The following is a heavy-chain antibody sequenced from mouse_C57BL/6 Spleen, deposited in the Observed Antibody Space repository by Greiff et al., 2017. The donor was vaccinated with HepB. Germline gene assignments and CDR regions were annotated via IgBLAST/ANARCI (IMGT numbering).Heavy chain of an antibody. CDR2: IYPGDGDT. CDR1: GYAFSSYW. CDR3: ARSSIYYRYFDV. V-gene: IGHV1-80*01. D-gene: IGHD1-1*01. J-gene: IGHJ1*03. Sequence: VQLQQSGAELVKPGASVKISCKASGYAFSSYWMNWVKQRPGKGLEWIGQIYPGDGDTNYNGKFKGKATLTADKSSSTAYMQLSSLTSEDSAVYFCARSSIYYRYFDVWGTGTTVTVSS.